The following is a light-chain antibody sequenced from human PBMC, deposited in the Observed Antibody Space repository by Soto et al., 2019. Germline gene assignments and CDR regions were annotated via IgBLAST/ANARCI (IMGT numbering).Light chain of an antibody. J-gene: IGKJ4*01. CDR1: QSVPRSY. V-gene: IGKV3D-20*02. Sequence: EIVLTQSPGTLSLSPGERATLSCRASQSVPRSYLAWYQQKPGQAPRLLIYGASTRATGIPARFSGSGSGTDFTLTISSLEPEDFAVYYCQQRSNWPLTFGGGTKVDIK. CDR2: GAS. CDR3: QQRSNWPLT.